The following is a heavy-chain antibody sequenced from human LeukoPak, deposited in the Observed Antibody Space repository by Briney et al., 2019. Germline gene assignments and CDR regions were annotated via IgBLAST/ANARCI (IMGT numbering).Heavy chain of an antibody. Sequence: GGSLRLSCAPPGFSLTRYVMYSVRQAPGKGLEWLSYISIRGGTMYYADSVKGRFTISRDNSKNTLCLQMNSLRAEDTAVYYCARQRGAKVTTYQVYWGQGTLVTVSS. CDR1: GFSLTRYV. V-gene: IGHV3-48*01. J-gene: IGHJ4*02. CDR2: ISIRGGTM. D-gene: IGHD4-17*01. CDR3: ARQRGAKVTTYQVY.